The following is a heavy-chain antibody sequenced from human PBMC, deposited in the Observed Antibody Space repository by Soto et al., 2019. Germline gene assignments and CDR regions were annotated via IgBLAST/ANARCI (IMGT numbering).Heavy chain of an antibody. CDR2: TYYRSKWYN. J-gene: IGHJ6*03. Sequence: PSQTLSLTCAISGDSVSSNSAAWNWIRQSPSRGLEWLGRTYYRSKWYNDYAVSVKSRITINPDTSKNQFSLQLNSVTPEDTAVYYCARAGIAARRGYYYYYMDVWCKGTTVTVSS. D-gene: IGHD6-6*01. CDR3: ARAGIAARRGYYYYYMDV. V-gene: IGHV6-1*01. CDR1: GDSVSSNSAA.